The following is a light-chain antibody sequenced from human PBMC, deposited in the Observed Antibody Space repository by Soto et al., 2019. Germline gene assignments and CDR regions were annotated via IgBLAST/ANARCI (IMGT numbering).Light chain of an antibody. V-gene: IGKV1-5*01. CDR3: QHHMS. CDR1: QSISSW. J-gene: IGKJ1*01. CDR2: DAS. Sequence: DIQMTQSPSTLSASVGDRVTITGRASQSISSWLAWYQQKPGKAPKLLIYDASSLESGVPSRFSGSGSGTEFTPSISRLQPDDFATYYRQHHMSFGQGTKVEIK.